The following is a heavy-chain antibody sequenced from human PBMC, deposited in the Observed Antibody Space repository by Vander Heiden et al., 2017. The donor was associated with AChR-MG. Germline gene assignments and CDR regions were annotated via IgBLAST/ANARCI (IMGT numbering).Heavy chain of an antibody. CDR1: GGSFSGYY. V-gene: IGHV4-34*12. CDR3: ARRKGFFDY. CDR2: IIRSGST. J-gene: IGHJ4*02. Sequence: QVQLQQWGAGLLKSSETLSLTCPVYGGSFSGYYWSWLRQPPGKGLEWIGEIIRSGSTNYNPSLKSRVTISVDTSKNQFSLKLSSVTAVDTAVYYCARRKGFFDYWGQGTLVTVSS.